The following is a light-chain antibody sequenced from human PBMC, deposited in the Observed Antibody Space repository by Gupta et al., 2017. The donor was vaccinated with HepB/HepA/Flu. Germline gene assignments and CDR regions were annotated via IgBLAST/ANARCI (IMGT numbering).Light chain of an antibody. V-gene: IGKV1-9*01. CDR3: QQLNSSPIT. J-gene: IGKJ4*01. CDR2: AAS. Sequence: DIQLTQSPSFLSASVGDRVTITCRASQGISSYLAWYHQKPGKAPKLLIYAASTLQSGVPSRFSGSGSGTEFTLTISSLQPEDFATYYCQQLNSSPITFGGGTKVEIK. CDR1: QGISSY.